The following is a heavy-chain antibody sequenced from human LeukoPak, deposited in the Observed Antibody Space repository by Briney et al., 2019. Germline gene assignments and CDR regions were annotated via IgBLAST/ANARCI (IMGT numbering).Heavy chain of an antibody. Sequence: SGGSLRLSCAASGFTFSSYWMHWVRQAPGKGLVWVSRINSDGSYTDYADSVKGRFTFSRDNSKNTLYLQMNSLRAEDTAVYYCAKDADDYVSYFDYWGQGTLVTVSS. CDR3: AKDADDYVSYFDY. CDR2: INSDGSYT. CDR1: GFTFSSYW. V-gene: IGHV3-74*01. D-gene: IGHD4-17*01. J-gene: IGHJ4*02.